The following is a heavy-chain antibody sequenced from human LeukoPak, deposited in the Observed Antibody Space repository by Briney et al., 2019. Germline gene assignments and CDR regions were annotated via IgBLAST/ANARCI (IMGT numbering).Heavy chain of an antibody. CDR1: GFTFSSYS. CDR2: ISGSGGST. V-gene: IGHV3-23*01. D-gene: IGHD4/OR15-4a*01. J-gene: IGHJ4*02. CDR3: AKMVDYYFDY. Sequence: PGGSLRLSCAASGFTFSSYSMNWVRQAPGKGLEWVSAISGSGGSTYYADSVKGRFTISRDNSKNTLYLQMNSLRAEDTAVYYCAKMVDYYFDYWGQGTLVTVSS.